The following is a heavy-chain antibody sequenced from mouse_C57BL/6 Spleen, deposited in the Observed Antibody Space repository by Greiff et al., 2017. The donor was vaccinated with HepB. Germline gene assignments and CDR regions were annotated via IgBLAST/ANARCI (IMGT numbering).Heavy chain of an antibody. CDR3: ASEDWFAY. V-gene: IGHV5-6*01. CDR2: ISSGGSYT. J-gene: IGHJ3*01. CDR1: GFTFSSYG. Sequence: EVQLQESGGDLVKPGGSLKLSCAASGFTFSSYGMSWVRQTPDKRLEWVATISSGGSYTYYPDSVKGRFTISIYNAKNTLYLQMSSLKSEDTAMYYCASEDWFAYWGQGTLVTVSA.